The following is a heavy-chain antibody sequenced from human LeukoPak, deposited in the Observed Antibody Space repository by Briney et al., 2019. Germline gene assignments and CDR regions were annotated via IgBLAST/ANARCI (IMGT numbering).Heavy chain of an antibody. V-gene: IGHV3-74*01. CDR2: INSDGSST. CDR1: GFTLSSYW. J-gene: IGHJ4*02. CDR3: ARLQAVAGYYFDY. Sequence: PGGSLRLSCAASGFTLSSYWMNWVRQAPGKGLVWVSRINSDGSSTSYADSVKGRFTISRDNAKNTLYLQMNSLRAEDTAVYYCARLQAVAGYYFDYWGQGTLVTVSS. D-gene: IGHD6-19*01.